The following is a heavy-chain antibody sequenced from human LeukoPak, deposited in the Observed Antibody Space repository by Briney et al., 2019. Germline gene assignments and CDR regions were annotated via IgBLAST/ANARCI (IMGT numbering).Heavy chain of an antibody. CDR1: GGTFSSYA. J-gene: IGHJ6*03. CDR3: ARAGVGRSGSYPNYYYYYMDV. Sequence: GSSVRVSCKASGGTFSSYAISWVRQAPGQGLEWMGGIIPIFGTANYAQKFQGRVTITADESTSTAYMELSSLRSEDTAVYYCARAGVGRSGSYPNYYYYYMDVWGKGTTVTISS. CDR2: IIPIFGTA. V-gene: IGHV1-69*01. D-gene: IGHD1-26*01.